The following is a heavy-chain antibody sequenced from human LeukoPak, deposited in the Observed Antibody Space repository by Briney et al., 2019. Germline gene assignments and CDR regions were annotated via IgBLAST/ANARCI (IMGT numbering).Heavy chain of an antibody. CDR3: ARATNAGYKPRRYFDY. CDR1: GFTFSSYG. V-gene: IGHV3-30*03. J-gene: IGHJ4*02. D-gene: IGHD1-14*01. Sequence: GGSLRLSCAASGFTFSSYGMHWVRQAPGKGLEWVAVISYDGSNKYYADSVKGRFTISRDNSKNTLYLQMNSLRAEDTAVYYCARATNAGYKPRRYFDYWGQGTLVTDSS. CDR2: ISYDGSNK.